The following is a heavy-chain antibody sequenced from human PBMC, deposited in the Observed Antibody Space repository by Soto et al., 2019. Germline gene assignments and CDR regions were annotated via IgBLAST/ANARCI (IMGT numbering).Heavy chain of an antibody. V-gene: IGHV3-23*01. Sequence: GGSLRLSCAASGFTFSSYAMSWVRQAPGKGLEWVSAISGSGGSTYYADSVKGRFTISRDNAKNSLYLQMNSLRAEDTAVYYCARVAYYYDSSGYFYWGQGTLVTVSS. D-gene: IGHD3-22*01. J-gene: IGHJ4*02. CDR3: ARVAYYYDSSGYFY. CDR2: ISGSGGST. CDR1: GFTFSSYA.